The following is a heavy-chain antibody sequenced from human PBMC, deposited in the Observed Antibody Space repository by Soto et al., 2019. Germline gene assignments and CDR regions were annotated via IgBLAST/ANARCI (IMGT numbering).Heavy chain of an antibody. CDR3: ARVRVYSSGWYAASEYFQH. Sequence: SETLSLTCAVYGGSFSGYYWSWICQPPGKGLEWIGEINHSGSTNYNPSLKSRVTISVDTSKNQFSLKLSSVTAADTAVYYCARVRVYSSGWYAASEYFQHWGQGTMVTVS. D-gene: IGHD6-19*01. CDR1: GGSFSGYY. V-gene: IGHV4-34*01. J-gene: IGHJ1*01. CDR2: INHSGST.